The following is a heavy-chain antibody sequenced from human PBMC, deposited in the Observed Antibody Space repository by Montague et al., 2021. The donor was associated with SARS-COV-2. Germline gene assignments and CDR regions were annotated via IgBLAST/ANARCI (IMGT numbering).Heavy chain of an antibody. V-gene: IGHV2-70*11. CDR1: GFSLSTSGMC. J-gene: IGHJ5*02. D-gene: IGHD3-10*01. CDR3: ARNGVEPRGSGRYYSGNWLDP. CDR2: IDWDDDK. Sequence: PALVKPTQTLTLTCTFSGFSLSTSGMCVSWVRQPPGKALEWLARIDWDDDKYYSTSLKTRLTISKDTSKNQVVLRVTNMDPADTATYYCARNGVEPRGSGRYYSGNWLDPWGQGTLVTVSS.